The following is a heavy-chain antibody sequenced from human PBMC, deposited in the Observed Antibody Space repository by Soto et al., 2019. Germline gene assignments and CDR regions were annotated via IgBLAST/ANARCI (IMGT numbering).Heavy chain of an antibody. CDR3: TTDGRAYTHYFDY. CDR1: GFTFSNAW. D-gene: IGHD3-16*01. Sequence: PGGSLRLSCAASGFTFSNAWMSWVRQAPGKGLEWVGRIKSKTDGGTTDYAAPVKGRFTISRDDSKNTLYLQMNSLKTEDTAVYYCTTDGRAYTHYFDYWGQGTLVTVSS. CDR2: IKSKTDGGTT. V-gene: IGHV3-15*01. J-gene: IGHJ4*02.